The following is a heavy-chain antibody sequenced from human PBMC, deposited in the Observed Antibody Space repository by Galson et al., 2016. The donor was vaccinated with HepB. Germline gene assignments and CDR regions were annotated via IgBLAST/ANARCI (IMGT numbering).Heavy chain of an antibody. CDR1: GFTFSTYW. D-gene: IGHD3-10*01. CDR2: IKTDGSFT. CDR3: ARGRGWGTLDV. V-gene: IGHV3-74*01. Sequence: SLRLSCAASGFTFSTYWMHWVRQAPGKGLVCVSRIKTDGSFTNYADSVKGRFTISRDNAKNTLDLQMNNLRAEDTAVYYCARGRGWGTLDVWGQGTTVTVSS. J-gene: IGHJ6*02.